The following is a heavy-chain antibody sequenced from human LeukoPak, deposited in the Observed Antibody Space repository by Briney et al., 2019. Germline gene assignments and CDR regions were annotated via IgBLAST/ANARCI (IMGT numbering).Heavy chain of an antibody. CDR2: ISAYNGDT. D-gene: IGHD2-2*01. CDR1: GYIFTSYG. Sequence: ASVKVSCRASGYIFTSYGFTWVRQAPGQGLEWLGWISAYNGDTSYAPKLQGRVTMTTDTSTTTAYMELRNLRSDDTAVYYCGRGQLPQPNWFDPWAQGTLVTVSS. CDR3: GRGQLPQPNWFDP. J-gene: IGHJ5*02. V-gene: IGHV1-18*01.